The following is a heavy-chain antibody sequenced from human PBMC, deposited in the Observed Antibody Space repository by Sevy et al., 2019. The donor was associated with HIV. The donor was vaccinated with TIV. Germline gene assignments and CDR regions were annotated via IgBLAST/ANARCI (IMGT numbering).Heavy chain of an antibody. CDR1: GFTFFSHV. J-gene: IGHJ3*01. CDR2: LSGSGGTT. D-gene: IGHD6-25*01. Sequence: GGSLRLSCAASGFTFFSHVMSWVRQAPGKGLEWVSGLSGSGGTTYYADSVKGRFSISRDNSKNKRYLQMRGLRIEDTAVYYCATGTTDSSIGWVFDVWGQGTMVTVSS. CDR3: ATGTTDSSIGWVFDV. V-gene: IGHV3-23*01.